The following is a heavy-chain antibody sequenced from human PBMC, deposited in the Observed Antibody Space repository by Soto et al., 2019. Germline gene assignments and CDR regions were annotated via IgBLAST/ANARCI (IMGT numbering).Heavy chain of an antibody. CDR3: ARVYCSGGSCSHLDY. D-gene: IGHD2-15*01. CDR2: INSDGSST. J-gene: IGHJ4*02. CDR1: GFTFSSYW. Sequence: PGGSLRLSCAASGFTFSSYWMHWVRQAPGKGLVWVSRINSDGSSTTYANSVKGRFTISRDNAKNTVYLQMNSLRAEDTAVDYCARVYCSGGSCSHLDYWXQGTLVTVSS. V-gene: IGHV3-74*01.